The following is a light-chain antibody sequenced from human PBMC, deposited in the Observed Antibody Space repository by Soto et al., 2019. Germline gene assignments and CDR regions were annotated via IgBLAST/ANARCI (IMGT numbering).Light chain of an antibody. CDR2: DAS. CDR3: QHYDNIPRD. CDR1: QGINC. J-gene: IGKJ5*01. Sequence: DIQITQSPSSLSASVGDRVTITCQASQGINCLNWYQQKPGKAPKLLIHDASNLETGVPSRFSGSGSGTDFTFTISSLQPEDSGTYYCQHYDNIPRDFGQGTRLEIK. V-gene: IGKV1-33*01.